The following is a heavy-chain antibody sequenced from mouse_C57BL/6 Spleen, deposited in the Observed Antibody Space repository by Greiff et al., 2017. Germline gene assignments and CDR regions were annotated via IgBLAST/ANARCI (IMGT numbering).Heavy chain of an antibody. Sequence: DVKLQESGGGLVQPGGSMKLSCVASGFTFSNYWMNWVRQSPEKGLEWVAQIRLKSDNYAIHYAESVKGRFTISRDDSKSSVYLQMNNLRAEDTGIYYCTEYGPPFAYWGKGTLVTVSA. CDR3: TEYGPPFAY. CDR1: GFTFSNYW. D-gene: IGHD1-2*01. CDR2: IRLKSDNYAI. J-gene: IGHJ3*01. V-gene: IGHV6-3*01.